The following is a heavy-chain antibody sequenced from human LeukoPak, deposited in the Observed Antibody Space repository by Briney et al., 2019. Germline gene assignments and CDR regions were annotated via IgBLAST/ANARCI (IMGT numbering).Heavy chain of an antibody. V-gene: IGHV1-18*01. CDR3: ARDGWYAVLYGPSGMDV. Sequence: ASVKVSCKASGYTFTSYGISWVRQAPGQGLEWMGWISAYNGNTNYAQKLQGRVTMTTDTSTSTAYMELRSLRSDDTAVYYCARDGWYAVLYGPSGMDVWGQGTTVTVSS. CDR1: GYTFTSYG. J-gene: IGHJ6*02. D-gene: IGHD6-19*01. CDR2: ISAYNGNT.